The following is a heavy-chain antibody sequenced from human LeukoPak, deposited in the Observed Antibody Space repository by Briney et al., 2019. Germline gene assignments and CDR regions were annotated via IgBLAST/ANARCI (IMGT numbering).Heavy chain of an antibody. CDR1: GDSITNYY. V-gene: IGHV4-59*08. J-gene: IGHJ4*02. D-gene: IGHD6-13*01. CDR2: IYYSGST. Sequence: SETLSLTCTVSGDSITNYYWSWIRQPPGKGLEWIGYIYYSGSTSYNPSLKSRVTISVDTSKNQFSLKLSSVTAADTAVYYCARRVIVAAAGTNGYYFDYWGQGTLVTVSS. CDR3: ARRVIVAAAGTNGYYFDY.